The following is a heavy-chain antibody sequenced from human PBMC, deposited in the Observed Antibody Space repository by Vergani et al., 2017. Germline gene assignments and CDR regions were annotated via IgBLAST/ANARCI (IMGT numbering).Heavy chain of an antibody. Sequence: QLLLQESGPGVVKPSETLSLICNVSGSSVSGSGYYWGWVRQSPGKGLEWIGTMYYSGSTYHNPSLKSRVSMSVDTSKNQFSLNVSSVTAADTAVYFCEAGTYYNPWYWGQGILVTVSS. CDR2: MYYSGST. CDR1: GSSVSGSGYY. CDR3: EAGTYYNPWY. J-gene: IGHJ4*02. V-gene: IGHV4-39*01. D-gene: IGHD3-10*01.